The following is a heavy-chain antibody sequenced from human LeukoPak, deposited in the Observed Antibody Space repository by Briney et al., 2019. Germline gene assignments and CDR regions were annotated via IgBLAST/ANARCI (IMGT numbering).Heavy chain of an antibody. D-gene: IGHD4-17*01. Sequence: ASVEVSRKASGYTFTSYGISWVRQAPGQGLEWMGWISAYNGNTNYAQKLQGRVTMTTDTSTSTAYMELRSLRSDDTAVYYCARDYSATVTTYWFDPWGQGTLVTVSS. J-gene: IGHJ5*02. CDR1: GYTFTSYG. CDR2: ISAYNGNT. CDR3: ARDYSATVTTYWFDP. V-gene: IGHV1-18*01.